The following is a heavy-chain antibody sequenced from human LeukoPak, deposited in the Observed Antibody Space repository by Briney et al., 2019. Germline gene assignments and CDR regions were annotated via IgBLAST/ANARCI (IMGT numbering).Heavy chain of an antibody. J-gene: IGHJ4*02. Sequence: GGSLRLSCAASGFTFSTFCMSWVRQAPGKGLEWVSFISGSGSPTYYAGSVKGRFTISRDNSKNTLYLQLNSLRSEDTAVYYCEKEGAYGDFDYWGQGTLVTVSS. CDR3: EKEGAYGDFDY. CDR2: ISGSGSPT. V-gene: IGHV3-23*01. CDR1: GFTFSTFC. D-gene: IGHD4-17*01.